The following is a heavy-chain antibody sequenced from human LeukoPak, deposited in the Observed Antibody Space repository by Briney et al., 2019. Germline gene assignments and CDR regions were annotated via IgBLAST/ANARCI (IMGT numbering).Heavy chain of an antibody. V-gene: IGHV3-11*01. CDR2: ISSSGSTI. D-gene: IGHD6-19*01. CDR1: GFTFSDYY. Sequence: GGSLRLSCAASGFTFSDYYMSWIRQAPGKGLEWVSYISSSGSTIYYADSVKGRFTISGDNAKNSLYLQMNSLRAEDTAAYYCARDKTSGWYNYFDYWGQGTLVTVSS. CDR3: ARDKTSGWYNYFDY. J-gene: IGHJ4*02.